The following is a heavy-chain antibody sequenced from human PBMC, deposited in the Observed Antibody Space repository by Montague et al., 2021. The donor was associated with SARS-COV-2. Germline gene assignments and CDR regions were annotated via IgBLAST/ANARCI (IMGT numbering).Heavy chain of an antibody. CDR3: ARAIGYLDV. CDR2: IYTGGYV. Sequence: SETLSLTCSVSGDSISSYYWSWIRQSDGKGLEWIGRIYTGGYVNYNPALQNRVSISVDTSKTQVSLNVTSVTAAATAVYYCARAIGYLDVWGRGILVTVSS. V-gene: IGHV4-4*07. J-gene: IGHJ2*01. CDR1: GDSISSYY.